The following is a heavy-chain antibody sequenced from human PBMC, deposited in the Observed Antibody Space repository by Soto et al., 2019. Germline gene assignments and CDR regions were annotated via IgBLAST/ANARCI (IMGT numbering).Heavy chain of an antibody. V-gene: IGHV4-30-2*01. CDR3: ARRPDYGDSGSFDP. CDR1: GGSISSGGYS. D-gene: IGHD4-17*01. J-gene: IGHJ5*02. CDR2: IYHSGST. Sequence: SETLSLTCDVSGGSISSGGYSWSWIRQPPGKSLEWIGYIYHSGSTYYNPSLKSRVTISVDRSKNQFSLKLNSVTAADTAVYYCARRPDYGDSGSFDPWGQGTLVTVSS.